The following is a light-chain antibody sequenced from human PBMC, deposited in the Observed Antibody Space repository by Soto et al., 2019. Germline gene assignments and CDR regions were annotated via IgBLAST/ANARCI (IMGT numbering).Light chain of an antibody. CDR2: DNN. V-gene: IGLV1-51*01. J-gene: IGLJ2*01. CDR3: GTWDSSLSDVV. CDR1: SSNIKSQY. Sequence: QSVLTQPPSVSAAPGQKVTISCSGSSSNIKSQYVSWYQQLPGTAPKLLIYDNNKRPSGLPDRFSGSKSGTSATLGITGLQTGDEADYYCGTWDSSLSDVVFGGGTKLTVL.